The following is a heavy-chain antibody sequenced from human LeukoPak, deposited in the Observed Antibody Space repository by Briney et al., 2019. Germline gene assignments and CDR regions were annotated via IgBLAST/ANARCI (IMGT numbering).Heavy chain of an antibody. Sequence: PGGSLRLSCAASGFTFSSYWMSWVRQAPGKGLEWVANLKQDGSEKYYVDSVKGRFTISRDNAKNSLYLQMNSLRAEDTAVYYCARAVRYYDFWSGYYLYYFDYWGQGTLVTVSS. CDR2: LKQDGSEK. V-gene: IGHV3-7*01. CDR1: GFTFSSYW. J-gene: IGHJ4*02. D-gene: IGHD3-3*01. CDR3: ARAVRYYDFWSGYYLYYFDY.